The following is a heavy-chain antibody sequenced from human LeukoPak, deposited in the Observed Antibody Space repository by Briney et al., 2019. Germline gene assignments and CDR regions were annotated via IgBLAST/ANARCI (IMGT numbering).Heavy chain of an antibody. Sequence: GSLRLSCAASEFTFSSYAMSWVRQAPGKGLEWVSAITGSGATTYYADSVRGRFTISRDNSKNTLYLQMNSLRAEDTAVYYCAKFATTSYRGNFDYWGQGALVAVSS. CDR3: AKFATTSYRGNFDY. J-gene: IGHJ4*02. V-gene: IGHV3-23*01. CDR2: ITGSGATT. D-gene: IGHD1-1*01. CDR1: EFTFSSYA.